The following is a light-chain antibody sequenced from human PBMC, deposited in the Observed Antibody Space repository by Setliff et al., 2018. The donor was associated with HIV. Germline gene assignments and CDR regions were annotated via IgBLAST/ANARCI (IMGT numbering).Light chain of an antibody. CDR3: QSYDSSLNAL. Sequence: QSVLTQPPSVSGAPGQRVTISCTGSSSNIGAGYDVHWYQQLPGTAPKLLIYANNSRPSGVPDRFSVSRSGTSASLAITGLQAEDEADYYCQSYDSSLNALIGGGTQLTVL. J-gene: IGLJ2*01. CDR2: ANN. V-gene: IGLV1-40*01. CDR1: SSNIGAGYD.